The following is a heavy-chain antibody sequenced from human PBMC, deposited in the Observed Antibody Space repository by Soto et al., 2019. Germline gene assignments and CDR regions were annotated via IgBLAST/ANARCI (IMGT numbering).Heavy chain of an antibody. Sequence: QVQLVESGGGVVQPGRSLRLSCAASGFTFSSYAMHWVRQAPGKGLEWVAVISYDGSNKYYADSVKGRFTISRDNSKNTLHLQMNSLRAEDTAVYYCARDADFLWFGGGFDYWGQGTLVTVSS. CDR3: ARDADFLWFGGGFDY. CDR2: ISYDGSNK. CDR1: GFTFSSYA. V-gene: IGHV3-30-3*01. J-gene: IGHJ4*02. D-gene: IGHD3-10*01.